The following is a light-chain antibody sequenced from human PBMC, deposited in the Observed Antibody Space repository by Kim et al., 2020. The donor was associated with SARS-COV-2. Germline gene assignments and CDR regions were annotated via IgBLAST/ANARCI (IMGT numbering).Light chain of an antibody. Sequence: GKTVNIACTRSSGSIASNYVQWYQQRPGSSPTPVIYEDNQRPSGVPDRFSGSIDSSSNSASLTISGLKTEDEADYYCQSYDSSTRVFGGGTQLTVL. CDR3: QSYDSSTRV. CDR2: EDN. V-gene: IGLV6-57*01. J-gene: IGLJ3*02. CDR1: SGSIASNY.